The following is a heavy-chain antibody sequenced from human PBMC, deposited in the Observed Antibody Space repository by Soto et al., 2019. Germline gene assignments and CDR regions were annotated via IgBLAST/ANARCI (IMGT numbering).Heavy chain of an antibody. CDR1: GGSISSGEYS. V-gene: IGHV4-30-4*01. D-gene: IGHD3-22*01. J-gene: IGHJ4*01. CDR3: DGVPRGFHSFDS. CDR2: IYYSGST. Sequence: SENLSITCTVSGGSISSGEYSWSWICQPTGKGLEWIGYIYYSGSTYYNPSLQSRVTISVDTSKNQFSLKLSSVTAADTALYYCDGVPRGFHSFDSWGHGALVT.